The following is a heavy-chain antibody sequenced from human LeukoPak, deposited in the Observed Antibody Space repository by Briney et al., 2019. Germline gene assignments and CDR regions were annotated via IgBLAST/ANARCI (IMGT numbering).Heavy chain of an antibody. CDR1: GFTFSNYG. D-gene: IGHD3-10*01. J-gene: IGHJ3*02. CDR2: VTGGGTGT. V-gene: IGHV3-23*01. CDR3: AKRYYGSETYFALDI. Sequence: PGGSLRLSCAASGFTFSNYGMYWVRQAPGEGLEWVSAVTGGGTGTYYADSVKGRFTISRGNSKNTLYLQMNSLRAEDTAVYFCAKRYYGSETYFALDIWGQGTVVTVSS.